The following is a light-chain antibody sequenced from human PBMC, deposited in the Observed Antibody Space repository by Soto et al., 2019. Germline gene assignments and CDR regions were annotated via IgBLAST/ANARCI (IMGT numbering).Light chain of an antibody. J-gene: IGKJ1*01. V-gene: IGKV3-15*01. Sequence: EIVMTKSPATLSVSPGERATLSCRASQTVYSNLAWYQQKPGQAPRLLIYGASTRATGIPARFSGSGSGTEFTLTISSLQSEDFAVYYCQQYNDWPWTFGQGTKVEIK. CDR2: GAS. CDR3: QQYNDWPWT. CDR1: QTVYSN.